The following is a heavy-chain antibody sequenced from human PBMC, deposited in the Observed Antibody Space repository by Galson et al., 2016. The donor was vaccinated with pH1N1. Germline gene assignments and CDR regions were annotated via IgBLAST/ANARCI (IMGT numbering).Heavy chain of an antibody. CDR2: IIAIFRTA. CDR1: GGTFRSNA. J-gene: IGHJ4*02. CDR3: AGEGGANYHESNY. Sequence: QSGAEVTKPGSSVKVSCKASGGTFRSNAISWVRQAPGQGLEWMGGIIAIFRTANYAQKFQGRVTITADESTRTAYMELTSLRPEDTAVYYCAGEGGANYHESNYWGQGTLVTVSS. V-gene: IGHV1-69*13. D-gene: IGHD3-22*01.